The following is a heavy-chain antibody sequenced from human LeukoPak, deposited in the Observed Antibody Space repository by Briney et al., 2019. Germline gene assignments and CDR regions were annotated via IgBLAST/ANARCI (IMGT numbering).Heavy chain of an antibody. V-gene: IGHV3-48*04. J-gene: IGHJ6*03. CDR3: ARDGQRYYYYYMDV. Sequence: GGSLRLSCSASGFTFSSYSMHWVRQAPGKGLEWVSYISSSGSTIYYADSVKGRFTISRDNAKNSLYLQMNSLRAEDTAVYYCARDGQRYYYYYMDVWGKGTTVTVSS. D-gene: IGHD2-2*01. CDR1: GFTFSSYS. CDR2: ISSSGSTI.